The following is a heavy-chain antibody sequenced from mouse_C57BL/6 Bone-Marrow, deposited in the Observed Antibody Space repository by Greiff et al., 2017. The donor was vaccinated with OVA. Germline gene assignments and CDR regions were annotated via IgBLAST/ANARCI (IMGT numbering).Heavy chain of an antibody. J-gene: IGHJ3*01. D-gene: IGHD2-3*01. CDR1: GYTFTDYY. V-gene: IGHV1-26*01. Sequence: VQLQQSGPELVKPGASVKISCKASGYTFTDYYMNWVKQSHGKSLEWIGDINPNNGGTSYNQKFKGKATLTVDKSSSTDYMELRSLTSEDSAVYYCARGYDGDYAWFAYWDQGNVVTVSA. CDR2: INPNNGGT. CDR3: ARGYDGDYAWFAY.